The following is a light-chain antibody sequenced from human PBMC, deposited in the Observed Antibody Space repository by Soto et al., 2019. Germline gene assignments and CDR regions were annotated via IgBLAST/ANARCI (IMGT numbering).Light chain of an antibody. J-gene: IGLJ1*01. CDR1: SSDIGGYNY. Sequence: QSALTQPRSVSGSPGQSVTISCTGTSSDIGGYNYVSWYQQHPGKVPKLMIYDVIHRPSGVPDRFSGSKSGNTASLTISGLQAEDEANYYCCSYAGSYSLYVSGTGTKVTVL. V-gene: IGLV2-11*01. CDR2: DVI. CDR3: CSYAGSYSLYV.